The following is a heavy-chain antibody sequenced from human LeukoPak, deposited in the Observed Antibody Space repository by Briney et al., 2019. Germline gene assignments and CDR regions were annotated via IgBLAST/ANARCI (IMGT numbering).Heavy chain of an antibody. CDR3: AKSVAAMGKFDY. Sequence: PGGSLRLSCAASGFTFQNYAMSWVRQAPGKGLEWASSISGSGPSTDYADSVKGRFTISRDNSKNTLYLQMNSLRAEDTAVYYCAKSVAAMGKFDYWGQGTLVTVSS. D-gene: IGHD5-18*01. J-gene: IGHJ4*02. CDR2: ISGSGPST. V-gene: IGHV3-23*01. CDR1: GFTFQNYA.